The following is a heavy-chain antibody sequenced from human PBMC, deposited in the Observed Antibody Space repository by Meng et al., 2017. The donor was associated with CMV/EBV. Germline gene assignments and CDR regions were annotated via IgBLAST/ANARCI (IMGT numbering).Heavy chain of an antibody. CDR2: IHPFFETA. Sequence: QVQLVQDGGGVKKPWPSGKVSWKDTGSIFRYFDISWVPPAHGEGLEWMGVIHPFFETANYAERVKDRFTITAEDSTTTAYMELSSLRADDTALYFCARGGDSWYSDYWGQGTLVTVSS. CDR1: GSIFRYFD. D-gene: IGHD1-26*01. J-gene: IGHJ4*02. CDR3: ARGGDSWYSDY. V-gene: IGHV1-69*01.